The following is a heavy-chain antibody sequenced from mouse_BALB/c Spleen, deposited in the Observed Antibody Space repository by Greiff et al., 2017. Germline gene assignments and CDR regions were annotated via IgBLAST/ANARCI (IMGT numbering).Heavy chain of an antibody. Sequence: VQLQQSGAELVRPGASVKLSCKASGYTFTSYWINWVKQRPGQGLEWIGNIYPSDSYTNYNQKFKDKATLTVDKSSSTAYMQLSSPTSEDSAVYYCTSNYYGSSLDYWGQGTTLTVSS. CDR1: GYTFTSYW. J-gene: IGHJ2*01. CDR2: IYPSDSYT. D-gene: IGHD1-1*01. CDR3: TSNYYGSSLDY. V-gene: IGHV1-69*02.